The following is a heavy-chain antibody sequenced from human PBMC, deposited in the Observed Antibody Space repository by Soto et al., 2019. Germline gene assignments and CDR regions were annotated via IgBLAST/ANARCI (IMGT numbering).Heavy chain of an antibody. J-gene: IGHJ4*02. CDR1: GFTFSNAW. V-gene: IGHV3-15*07. D-gene: IGHD3-22*01. Sequence: PGGSLRLSCAASGFTFSNAWMNWVRQAPGKGLEWVGRIKSKTDGGTTDYAAPVKGRFTISRDDSKNTLYLQMNSLKTEDTAAYYCTTEGYYYDSSGYYRDFDYWGQGTLVTVSS. CDR2: IKSKTDGGTT. CDR3: TTEGYYYDSSGYYRDFDY.